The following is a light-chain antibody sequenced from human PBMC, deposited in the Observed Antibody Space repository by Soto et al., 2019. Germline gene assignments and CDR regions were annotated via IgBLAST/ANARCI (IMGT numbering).Light chain of an antibody. CDR2: DAS. Sequence: EIGLTQSPGTLSLSPGERATLSCRASQSVSSSYLAWYQQKPGQAPRLFIYDASTRATGIPARFSGSGSGTEFTLTISSLQSEHLGVYYCQQDSSWPLTFGGGTKVDIK. V-gene: IGKV3-15*01. CDR1: QSVSSSY. J-gene: IGKJ4*01. CDR3: QQDSSWPLT.